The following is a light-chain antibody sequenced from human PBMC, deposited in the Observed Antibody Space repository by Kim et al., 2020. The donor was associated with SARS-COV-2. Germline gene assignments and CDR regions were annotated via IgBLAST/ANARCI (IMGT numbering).Light chain of an antibody. CDR2: QDT. V-gene: IGLV3-1*01. CDR3: QARDSSNVI. Sequence: SYELTQPPSVSVSPGQTASITCSGDKLGDKYACWYQQTPGQSPVLVIYQDTKRPSGIPERFSGSNSGNTATLTISGTQAMDEADYYCQARDSSNVIFGGG. CDR1: KLGDKY. J-gene: IGLJ2*01.